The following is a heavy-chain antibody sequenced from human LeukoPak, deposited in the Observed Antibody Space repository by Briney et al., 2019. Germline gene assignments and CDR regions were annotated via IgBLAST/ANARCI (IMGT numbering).Heavy chain of an antibody. D-gene: IGHD3-22*01. CDR2: TSGSGGRT. Sequence: PGGSLRLSCAVSGITLSNYGMSWVRQAPGKGLEWVAGTSGSGGRTNYADAVKGRFTISRDNAKNTLFLQMNSLRVEDTAVYFCAKRGVVIRVILVGFHKEAYYFDSWGQGALVTVSS. J-gene: IGHJ4*02. CDR1: GITLSNYG. V-gene: IGHV3-23*01. CDR3: AKRGVVIRVILVGFHKEAYYFDS.